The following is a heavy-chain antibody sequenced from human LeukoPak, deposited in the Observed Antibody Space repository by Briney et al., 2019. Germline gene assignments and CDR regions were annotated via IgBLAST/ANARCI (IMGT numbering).Heavy chain of an antibody. CDR1: GSTFSSYA. J-gene: IGHJ4*02. V-gene: IGHV3-23*01. Sequence: GGSLRLSCAASGSTFSSYAMSWVRQAPGKGLEWVSAISGSGGSTYYADSVKGRFTISRDNSKNTLYLQMNSLRAEDTAVYYCAGYYDSSGYLVSSYFDYWGQGTLVTVSS. CDR3: AGYYDSSGYLVSSYFDY. D-gene: IGHD3-22*01. CDR2: ISGSGGST.